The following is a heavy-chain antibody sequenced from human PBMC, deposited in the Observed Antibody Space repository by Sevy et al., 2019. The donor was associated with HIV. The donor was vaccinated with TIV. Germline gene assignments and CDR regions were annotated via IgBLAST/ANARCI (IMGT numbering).Heavy chain of an antibody. CDR3: AREGCTQPHDY. V-gene: IGHV3-23*01. CDR1: GFTFAKYS. D-gene: IGHD2-8*01. J-gene: IGHJ4*02. CDR2: FSFGCGRI. Sequence: GGSLRLSCAASGFTFAKYSMSWVRQAPGKGLEWVSTFSFGCGRINYADSVKGRFTISRDDSKNTLFLQMNSLRAEDTATYFCAREGCTQPHDYWSQGTLVTVSS.